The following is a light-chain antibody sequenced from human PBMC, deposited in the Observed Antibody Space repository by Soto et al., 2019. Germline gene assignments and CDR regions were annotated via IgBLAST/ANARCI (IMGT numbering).Light chain of an antibody. CDR3: SSYAGSNTHV. Sequence: QSVLTQPPSASGSPGQSVTISCTGTGSDVGAYNYVSWYQQHPGKAPKLMIYEVNKRPSGVPARFSGSKSGNTASLTVSGLQDEDEADYYCSSYAGSNTHVFGTGTKLTVL. J-gene: IGLJ1*01. CDR2: EVN. CDR1: GSDVGAYNY. V-gene: IGLV2-8*01.